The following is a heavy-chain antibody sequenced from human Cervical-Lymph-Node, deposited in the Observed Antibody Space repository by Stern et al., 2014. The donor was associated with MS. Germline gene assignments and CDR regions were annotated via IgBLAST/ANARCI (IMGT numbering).Heavy chain of an antibody. J-gene: IGHJ4*02. CDR3: VTTFGAGGY. Sequence: QVQLVQSGSELKQPGASVQISCKASGYAFTNYAMTWLRQAPGHGLEWLGWIDTNTGNPTYAQGLRGRFVFFLGPSVSTAYLQINDIKAEDTGTYYCVTTFGAGGYWGQGTLVTVSS. D-gene: IGHD3-3*01. V-gene: IGHV7-4-1*02. CDR1: GYAFTNYA. CDR2: IDTNTGNP.